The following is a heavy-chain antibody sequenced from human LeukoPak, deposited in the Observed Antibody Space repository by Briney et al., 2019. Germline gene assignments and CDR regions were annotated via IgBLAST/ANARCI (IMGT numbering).Heavy chain of an antibody. Sequence: SQTLSLTCTVSGGSISSGSYYWSWIRQPAGKGLEWIGRIYTSGSTNYNPSLKIRVTISVDTSKNQFSLKLSSVTAADTAVYYCARDRLEWLLGLDPWGQGTLVTVSS. V-gene: IGHV4-61*02. CDR1: GGSISSGSYY. CDR3: ARDRLEWLLGLDP. CDR2: IYTSGST. J-gene: IGHJ5*02. D-gene: IGHD3-3*01.